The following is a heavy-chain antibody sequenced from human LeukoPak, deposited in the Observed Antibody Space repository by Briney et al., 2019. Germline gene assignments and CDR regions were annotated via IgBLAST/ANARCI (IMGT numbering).Heavy chain of an antibody. Sequence: KSGGSLRLSCAASGFTFSSYSMNWVRQAPGKGLEWVSSISSSSSYIYYADSEKGRFTISRDNAKNSLYLQMNSLRAEDTAVYYCARDETMIVVDTDAFDIWGQGTMVTVSS. J-gene: IGHJ3*02. CDR2: ISSSSSYI. D-gene: IGHD3-22*01. CDR1: GFTFSSYS. CDR3: ARDETMIVVDTDAFDI. V-gene: IGHV3-21*01.